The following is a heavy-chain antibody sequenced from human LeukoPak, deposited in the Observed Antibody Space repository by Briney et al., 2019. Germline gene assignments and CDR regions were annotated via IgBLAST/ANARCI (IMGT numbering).Heavy chain of an antibody. D-gene: IGHD3-22*01. CDR1: GFTFSYYA. J-gene: IGHJ4*02. Sequence: PGGSLRLSCSASGFTFSYYAMHWVRQAAGKGLEFVSGISSNGGSTYYADSLKGRFTVSRDNSNNTLYLQMSSPRAEDTAIYYCAKGPTYDSLPYYFDYWGQGTLVTVSS. CDR3: AKGPTYDSLPYYFDY. CDR2: ISSNGGST. V-gene: IGHV3-64D*09.